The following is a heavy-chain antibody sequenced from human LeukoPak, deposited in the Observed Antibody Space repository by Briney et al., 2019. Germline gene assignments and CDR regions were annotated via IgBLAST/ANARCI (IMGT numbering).Heavy chain of an antibody. V-gene: IGHV3-30*03. Sequence: GGSLRLSCAASGFTFSSYSMNWVRQAPGKGLEWVAVISYDGSNKYYADSVKGRFTISRDNSKNTLYLQMNSLRAEDTAVYYCARDGSGSYVDYWGQGTLVTVSS. CDR3: ARDGSGSYVDY. J-gene: IGHJ4*02. CDR2: ISYDGSNK. D-gene: IGHD1-26*01. CDR1: GFTFSSYS.